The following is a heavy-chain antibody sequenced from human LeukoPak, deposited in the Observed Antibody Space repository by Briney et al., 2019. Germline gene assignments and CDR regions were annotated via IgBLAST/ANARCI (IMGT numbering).Heavy chain of an antibody. V-gene: IGHV1-2*02. CDR3: ARDIAAAGPSGHNWFDP. J-gene: IGHJ5*02. CDR2: INPNSGGT. CDR1: GYTFTGYY. Sequence: GASVKVSCKASGYTFTGYYMHWVRQAPGQGLEWMGWINPNSGGTNYAQKFQGRVTITADKSTSTAYMELSSLRSEDTAVYYCARDIAAAGPSGHNWFDPWGQGTLVTVSS. D-gene: IGHD6-13*01.